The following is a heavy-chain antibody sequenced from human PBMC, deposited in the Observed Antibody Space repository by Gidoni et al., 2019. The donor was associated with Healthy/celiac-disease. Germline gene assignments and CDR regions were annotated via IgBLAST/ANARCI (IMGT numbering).Heavy chain of an antibody. CDR3: ARARYYEDSSGYPPQHAFDI. J-gene: IGHJ3*02. Sequence: QVPLQESGPGLLQPSETLSLPCAVSGSSLSRSYYLGWIRQPPGKGLELLGSIYHRGSTSYNPSLKRRVTISVDTSKNQCSLKLSSVTDADTAVYYRARARYYEDSSGYPPQHAFDIWGQGTMVTVSS. CDR2: IYHRGST. D-gene: IGHD3-22*01. CDR1: GSSLSRSYY. V-gene: IGHV4-38-2*01.